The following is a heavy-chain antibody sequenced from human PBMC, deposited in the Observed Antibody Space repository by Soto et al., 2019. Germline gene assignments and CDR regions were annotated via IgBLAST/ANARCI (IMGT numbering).Heavy chain of an antibody. Sequence: GGSLRLSCAASGFTFSSYAMHWVRQAPGKGLEWVAVISYDGSNKYYADSVKGRFTISRDNSKNTLYLQMNSLRAEDTAVYYCARTGPAGSGSYYHLWGMDVWGQGTTVTVSS. CDR2: ISYDGSNK. D-gene: IGHD3-10*01. J-gene: IGHJ6*02. CDR1: GFTFSSYA. V-gene: IGHV3-30-3*01. CDR3: ARTGPAGSGSYYHLWGMDV.